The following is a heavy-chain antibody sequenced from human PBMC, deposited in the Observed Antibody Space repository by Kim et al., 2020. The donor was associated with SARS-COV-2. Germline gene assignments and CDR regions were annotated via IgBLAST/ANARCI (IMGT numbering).Heavy chain of an antibody. Sequence: VKGRFTSSRDNSKNTLYLQMNSLRAEDTAVYYCARDRRPYSSGWYGAFDIWGQGTMVTVSS. J-gene: IGHJ3*02. V-gene: IGHV3-30*01. D-gene: IGHD6-19*01. CDR3: ARDRRPYSSGWYGAFDI.